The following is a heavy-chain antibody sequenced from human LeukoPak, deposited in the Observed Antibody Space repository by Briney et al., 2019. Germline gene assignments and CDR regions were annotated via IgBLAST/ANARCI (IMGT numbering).Heavy chain of an antibody. V-gene: IGHV3-53*05. D-gene: IGHD6-19*01. CDR1: GFTVSSNS. CDR3: AKILTRYSSGWYEDY. CDR2: IYSGGST. J-gene: IGHJ4*02. Sequence: GGSLRLSCTVSGFTVSSNSMSWVRQAPGKGLEWVSFIYSGGSTQYSDSVKGQFTISRDNSKNTLYLQMSSLRPEDTAVYYCAKILTRYSSGWYEDYWGQGTLVTVSS.